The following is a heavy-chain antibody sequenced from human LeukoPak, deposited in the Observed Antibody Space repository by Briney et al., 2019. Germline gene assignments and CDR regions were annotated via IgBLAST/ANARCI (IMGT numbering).Heavy chain of an antibody. Sequence: GGSLRLSCAASGFTFSNAWMSWVRQAPGKGLEWVGRIKSKTDVGTTDYAPPVKGRFTSSRDDSKNTLYLQMNSLRTEDTAVYYCAGNSSSSTCYRNGFNPWGQGTLVTVSS. D-gene: IGHD2-2*02. CDR1: GFTFSNAW. CDR2: IKSKTDVGTT. V-gene: IGHV3-15*01. CDR3: AGNSSSSTCYRNGFNP. J-gene: IGHJ5*02.